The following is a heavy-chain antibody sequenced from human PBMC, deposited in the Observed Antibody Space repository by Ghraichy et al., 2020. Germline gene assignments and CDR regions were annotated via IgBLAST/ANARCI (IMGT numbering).Heavy chain of an antibody. D-gene: IGHD3-16*02. J-gene: IGHJ4*02. CDR2: ISAYNGNT. CDR3: ARDDDYVWGSYRYSPLSY. V-gene: IGHV1-18*01. Sequence: ASVKVSCKASGYTFTSYGISWLRRDPGQGLVWRGWISAYNGNTNYAQKLQGRFTMTTDTSTSTAYMVLRSLRSDDTAVYYCARDDDYVWGSYRYSPLSYWGQGTLVTVSS. CDR1: GYTFTSYG.